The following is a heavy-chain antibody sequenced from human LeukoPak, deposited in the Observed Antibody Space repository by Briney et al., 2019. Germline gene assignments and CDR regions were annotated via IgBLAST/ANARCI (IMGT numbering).Heavy chain of an antibody. CDR3: ARWKLRNNWFDP. J-gene: IGHJ5*02. V-gene: IGHV1-69*13. CDR2: IIPIFGTA. D-gene: IGHD1-26*01. Sequence: PWASVKVSCKVSGYTLTELSMHWVRQAPGKGLEWMGGIIPIFGTANYAQKFQGRVTITADESTSTAYMELSSLRSEDTAVYYCARWKLRNNWFDPWGQGTLVTVSS. CDR1: GYTLTELS.